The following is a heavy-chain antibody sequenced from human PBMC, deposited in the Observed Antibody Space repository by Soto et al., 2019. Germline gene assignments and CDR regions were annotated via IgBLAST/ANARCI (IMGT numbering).Heavy chain of an antibody. CDR1: GFTFSSYA. CDR3: ARYRYSRDPSYFYY. CDR2: TSYDGRNN. Sequence: GGSLRLSCVASGFTFSSYAMHWVRQAPGKGLEWVAMTSYDGRNNYYADSVKGRFTISRDNSKNTLYLQIHSPRSEDTAVYYCARYRYSRDPSYFYYWGPGTLVTVSS. D-gene: IGHD6-13*01. J-gene: IGHJ4*02. V-gene: IGHV3-30*04.